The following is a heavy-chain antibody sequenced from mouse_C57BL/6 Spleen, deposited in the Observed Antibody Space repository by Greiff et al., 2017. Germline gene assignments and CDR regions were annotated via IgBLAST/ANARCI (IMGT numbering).Heavy chain of an antibody. V-gene: IGHV1-64*01. CDR1: GYTFTSYW. J-gene: IGHJ2*01. CDR2: IHPNSGST. Sequence: QVQLQQPGAELVKPGASVKLSCKASGYTFTSYWMHWVKQRPGQGLEWIGMIHPNSGSTNYNEKFKSKATLTVDKSSSTAYMQLSSLTSEDSAVYYCARKLTGTNFDYWGQGTTLTVSS. D-gene: IGHD4-1*01. CDR3: ARKLTGTNFDY.